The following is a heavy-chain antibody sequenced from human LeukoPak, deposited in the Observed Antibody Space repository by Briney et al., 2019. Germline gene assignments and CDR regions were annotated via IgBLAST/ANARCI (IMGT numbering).Heavy chain of an antibody. CDR3: ARGRGRYYGMDV. J-gene: IGHJ6*02. CDR2: INPSGST. V-gene: IGHV4-34*01. D-gene: IGHD3-10*01. Sequence: KPSETLSLTCAVYGGSLSGYYWSWIRQPPGKGLEWIGEINPSGSTNCHPSLKSRVTTSLDTSKNQISLKLRSVTAADTAAYYCARGRGRYYGMDVWGQGTTVTVSS. CDR1: GGSLSGYY.